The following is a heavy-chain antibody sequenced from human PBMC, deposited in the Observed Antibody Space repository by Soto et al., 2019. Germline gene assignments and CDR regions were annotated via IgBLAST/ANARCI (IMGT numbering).Heavy chain of an antibody. CDR2: IPGSGGGT. J-gene: IGHJ1*01. Sequence: GGSLRLSCTASGFNFINYAMTWVRQAPGKGLEWVSAIPGSGGGTYYADSVKGRFTVSRDNSKNTLFLQMGSLRAEDTALYYCARGPLAIGDSYFQLWGQGTLVTAPQ. CDR1: GFNFINYA. CDR3: ARGPLAIGDSYFQL. D-gene: IGHD4-17*01. V-gene: IGHV3-23*01.